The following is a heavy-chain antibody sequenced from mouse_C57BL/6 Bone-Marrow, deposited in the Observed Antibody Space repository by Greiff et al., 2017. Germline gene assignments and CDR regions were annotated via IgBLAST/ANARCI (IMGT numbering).Heavy chain of an antibody. D-gene: IGHD1-1*01. CDR3: ARRGTVVAPYAMDY. V-gene: IGHV5-12*01. Sequence: EVHLVESGGGLVQPGGSLKLSCAASGFTFSDYYMYWVRQTPEKRLEWVAYISNGGGSTYYPATVKGRFTISRDNAKNTLYRQMSRLKSEDTAMYYCARRGTVVAPYAMDYWGQGTSVTVSS. CDR1: GFTFSDYY. CDR2: ISNGGGST. J-gene: IGHJ4*01.